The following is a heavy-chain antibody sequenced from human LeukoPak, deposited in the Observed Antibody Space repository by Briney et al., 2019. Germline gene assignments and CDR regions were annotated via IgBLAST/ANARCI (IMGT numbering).Heavy chain of an antibody. V-gene: IGHV3-23*01. CDR1: GFSFSTYT. CDR3: ARGNYVWGSYRLDAFDI. CDR2: ISGSGGST. Sequence: GGSLRLSCAASGFSFSTYTMNWVRQAPRKGLEWVSAISGSGGSTYYADSVKGRFTISRDNSKNTLYLQMNSLRAEDTAVYYCARGNYVWGSYRLDAFDIWGQGTMVTVSS. J-gene: IGHJ3*02. D-gene: IGHD3-16*02.